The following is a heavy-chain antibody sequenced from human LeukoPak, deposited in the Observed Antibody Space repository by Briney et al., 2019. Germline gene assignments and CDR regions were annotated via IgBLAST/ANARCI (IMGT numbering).Heavy chain of an antibody. D-gene: IGHD2-15*01. CDR3: ARVRSSGYYYYYMDV. CDR1: GFTFSSYS. J-gene: IGHJ6*03. Sequence: GGSLRLSCAASGFTFSSYSMSWVRQAPGKGLEWVSGINWNGGSTGYADSVKGRFTISRDNAKNSLYLQMNSLRAEDTALYYCARVRSSGYYYYYMDVWGKGTTVTVSS. CDR2: INWNGGST. V-gene: IGHV3-20*04.